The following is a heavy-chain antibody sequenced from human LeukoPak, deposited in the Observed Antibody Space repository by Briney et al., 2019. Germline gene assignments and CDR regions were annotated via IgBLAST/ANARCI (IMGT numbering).Heavy chain of an antibody. CDR3: ARDTAAAGIDYFDY. J-gene: IGHJ4*02. CDR2: ISSSSSYI. D-gene: IGHD6-13*01. V-gene: IGHV3-21*01. CDR1: GFTFSSYS. Sequence: GGSLRLSCAASGFTFSSYSMNWVRQAAGKGLEWVSSISSSSSYIYYADSVKGRFTISRDNAKSSLYLQMNSLRAEDTAVYYCARDTAAAGIDYFDYWGQGTLVTVSS.